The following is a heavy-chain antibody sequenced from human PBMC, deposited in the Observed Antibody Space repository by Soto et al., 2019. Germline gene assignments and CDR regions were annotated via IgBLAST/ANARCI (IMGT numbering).Heavy chain of an antibody. D-gene: IGHD2-21*01. J-gene: IGHJ2*01. CDR2: IIPILGRA. CDR3: ARVPGYSIGDL. CDR1: GGTLNSYT. Sequence: ASVEVCCKASGGTLNSYTSSWVRQEHEQGLEWMGGIIPILGRANYAQKFQGRVTITADESTSTAYMELSSLRSEDTAVYYCARVPGYSIGDLWGRGTLVTSPQ. V-gene: IGHV1-69*16.